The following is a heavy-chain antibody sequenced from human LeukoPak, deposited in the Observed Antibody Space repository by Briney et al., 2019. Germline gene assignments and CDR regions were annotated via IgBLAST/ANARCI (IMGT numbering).Heavy chain of an antibody. D-gene: IGHD3-10*01. CDR3: ARGRMVRGVIDWFDP. CDR2: MNPNSGNT. J-gene: IGHJ5*02. Sequence: ASVKVSCKASGGTFSSYAISWVRQATGQGLEWMGWMNPNSGNTGYAQKFQGRVTITRNTSISTAYMELSSLRSEDTAVYYCARGRMVRGVIDWFDPWGQGTLVTVSS. CDR1: GGTFSSYA. V-gene: IGHV1-8*03.